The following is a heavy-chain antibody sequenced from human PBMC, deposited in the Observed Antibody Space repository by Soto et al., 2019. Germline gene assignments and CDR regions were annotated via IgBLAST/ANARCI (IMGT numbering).Heavy chain of an antibody. CDR1: GGSISSGGYY. Sequence: PSETLSLTCPVSGGSISSGGYYWSWIRQHPGKGLEWIGYIYYSGSTYYNPSLKSRVTISVDTSKNQFSLNLSSVTAADTAVYYCARAGHSSSSEGANWFDPWGQGTLVTVSS. V-gene: IGHV4-31*03. CDR3: ARAGHSSSSEGANWFDP. CDR2: IYYSGST. D-gene: IGHD6-6*01. J-gene: IGHJ5*02.